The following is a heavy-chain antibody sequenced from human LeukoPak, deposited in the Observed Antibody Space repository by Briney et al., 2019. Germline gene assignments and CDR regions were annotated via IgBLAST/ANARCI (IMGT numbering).Heavy chain of an antibody. V-gene: IGHV3-21*01. CDR2: ISTTSGNI. Sequence: PGGSLRLSCAASGFTFSSYSMNWVRQAPGKGLEWVAAISTTSGNIYYADSVKGRFTISRDNAKNSLYLQMNSLRAEDTAVYYCARDGRMGYDSSGSEPWGQGTLVTVSS. CDR1: GFTFSSYS. J-gene: IGHJ5*02. CDR3: ARDGRMGYDSSGSEP. D-gene: IGHD3-22*01.